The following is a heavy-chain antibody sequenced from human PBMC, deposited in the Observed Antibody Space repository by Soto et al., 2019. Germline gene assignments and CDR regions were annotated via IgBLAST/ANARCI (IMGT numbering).Heavy chain of an antibody. Sequence: QVQLVQSGAAVQKPGASVKDSCKASGYTFTSYAMHWVRQAPGQRLGWMGWINAGNGNTKYSQKFQGRVTITRVTNASTTYMELSSLRAEDTPVYSAARDFARVYYGPGSYGGLGAYWGQGTLVTVSS. CDR1: GYTFTSYA. V-gene: IGHV1-3*01. D-gene: IGHD3-10*01. CDR3: ARDFARVYYGPGSYGGLGAY. J-gene: IGHJ4*02. CDR2: INAGNGNT.